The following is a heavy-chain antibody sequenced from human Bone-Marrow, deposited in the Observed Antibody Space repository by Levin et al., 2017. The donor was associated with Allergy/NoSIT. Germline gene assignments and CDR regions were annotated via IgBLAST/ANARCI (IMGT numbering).Heavy chain of an antibody. Sequence: SQTLSLTCAVYGGSFSGYYWSWIRQPPGKGLEWIGEINHSGSTNYNPSLKSRVTISVDTSKNQFSLKLSSVTAADTAVYYCARVVVVVVAAIHNYFDYWGQGTLVTVSS. J-gene: IGHJ4*02. D-gene: IGHD2-15*01. V-gene: IGHV4-34*01. CDR2: INHSGST. CDR3: ARVVVVVVAAIHNYFDY. CDR1: GGSFSGYY.